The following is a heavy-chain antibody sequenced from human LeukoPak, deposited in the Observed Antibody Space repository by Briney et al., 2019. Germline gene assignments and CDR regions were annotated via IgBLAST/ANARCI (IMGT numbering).Heavy chain of an antibody. Sequence: GGSMRLSCAASGFTFSSYSMNWVRQAPGKGLEWVSSISSSSSYIHYADSVKGRFTISRDNAKNSLYLQMNSLRAEDTAVYYCARDSRFLEWLLSYWGQGTLVTVSS. CDR3: ARDSRFLEWLLSY. D-gene: IGHD3-3*01. CDR2: ISSSSSYI. V-gene: IGHV3-21*01. CDR1: GFTFSSYS. J-gene: IGHJ4*02.